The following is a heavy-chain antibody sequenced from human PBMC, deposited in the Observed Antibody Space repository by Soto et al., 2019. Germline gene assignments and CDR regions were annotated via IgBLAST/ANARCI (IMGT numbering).Heavy chain of an antibody. CDR2: IIPILNLA. D-gene: IGHD2-2*02. CDR3: ARDRQNTGFTAFDF. J-gene: IGHJ4*02. V-gene: IGHV1-69*08. CDR1: GDTFNKYI. Sequence: HLVQSGAEVRKPGSSVKVSCKASGDTFNKYIISWVRQAPGQGLEWMGRIIPILNLANYAQKFQGKVTITADESTTTVYMELNSLRPEDTAVYYCARDRQNTGFTAFDFWGQGTRVTVSS.